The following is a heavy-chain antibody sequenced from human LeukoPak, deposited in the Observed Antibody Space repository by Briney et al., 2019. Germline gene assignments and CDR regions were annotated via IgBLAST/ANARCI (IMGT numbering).Heavy chain of an antibody. J-gene: IGHJ4*02. V-gene: IGHV3-7*01. CDR2: IKQDGSQK. CDR1: GFTFSNYW. Sequence: GGSLRLSCAASGFTFSNYWMRWVRQAPGEGLEWVANIKQDGSQKNYMDSVRGRFTVSRDNAGNSLFLEMHNLRVEDTAVYYCAREGTPYSSDYGGQGTLVTVSS. CDR3: AREGTPYSSDY. D-gene: IGHD6-13*01.